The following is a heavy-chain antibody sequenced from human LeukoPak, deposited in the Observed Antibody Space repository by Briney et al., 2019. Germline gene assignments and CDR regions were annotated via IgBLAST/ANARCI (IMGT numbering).Heavy chain of an antibody. V-gene: IGHV1-69*05. CDR1: GGTFSSSA. CDR2: IIPLFGTE. Sequence: GASVKVSCKASGGTFSSSAVSWVRQAPGQGLEWMGGIIPLFGTEKYAQKFQGRVTVTTDESTSTAYMDLSSLRSEDTAVYYCARGSWTTVGYYYYYYMDVWGKGTTVTVSS. CDR3: ARGSWTTVGYYYYYYMDV. J-gene: IGHJ6*03. D-gene: IGHD4-17*01.